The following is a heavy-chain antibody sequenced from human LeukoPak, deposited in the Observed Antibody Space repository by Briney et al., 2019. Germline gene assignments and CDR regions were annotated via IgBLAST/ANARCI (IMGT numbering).Heavy chain of an antibody. CDR1: GGSISSSNW. J-gene: IGHJ5*02. D-gene: IGHD2-15*01. V-gene: IGHV4-4*02. Sequence: SGTLSLTCAVSGGSISSSNWWSWVRQPPGKGLEWIGEIYHSGSTNYNPSLKSRVTTSVDKSKNQFSLKLSSVTATDTAIYYCARAVIVVAAATQRNWFDPWGQGTLVTVSS. CDR3: ARAVIVVAAATQRNWFDP. CDR2: IYHSGST.